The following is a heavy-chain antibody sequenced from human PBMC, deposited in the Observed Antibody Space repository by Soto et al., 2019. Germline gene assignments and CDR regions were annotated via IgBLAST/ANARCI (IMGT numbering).Heavy chain of an antibody. Sequence: QVQLQESGPGLVKPSETLSLTCTVSGGSISSYYWSWIRQPPGKGLEWIGYIYYSGSTNYNPSLKSRVTISVDTSKNQFSLKLSSVTAADTAVYYCARAGYYYDSSGRKYYYFDYWGQGTLVTVSS. V-gene: IGHV4-59*01. CDR3: ARAGYYYDSSGRKYYYFDY. CDR2: IYYSGST. CDR1: GGSISSYY. D-gene: IGHD3-22*01. J-gene: IGHJ4*02.